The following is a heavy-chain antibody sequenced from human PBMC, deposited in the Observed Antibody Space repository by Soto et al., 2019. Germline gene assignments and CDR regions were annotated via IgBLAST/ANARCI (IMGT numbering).Heavy chain of an antibody. CDR3: ARLYSSSWFPGYFQH. CDR2: IYYSGST. J-gene: IGHJ1*01. V-gene: IGHV4-39*01. CDR1: GGSISSSYY. Sequence: QLQLQESGPGLVKPSETLSLTCTVSGGSISSSYYWGWIRQPPGKGLEYIGSIYYSGSTYYNPSLESRVTISLDTSKNQFSLKLTSVTAADTALYYCARLYSSSWFPGYFQHWGQGTLVTVSS. D-gene: IGHD6-13*01.